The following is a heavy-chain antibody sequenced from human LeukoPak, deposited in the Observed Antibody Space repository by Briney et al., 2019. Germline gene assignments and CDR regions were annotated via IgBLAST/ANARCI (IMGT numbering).Heavy chain of an antibody. J-gene: IGHJ4*02. Sequence: GGSLRLSCAVSGFTFSSYALSWVRQTPGKGLEYVSTISGTGGSTYHADSVRGRFTISRDNSKSTLSLQMNSLRAEDTAIYYCAKSGPVKLFLFTPFDSWGQGTLVTVSS. D-gene: IGHD1-26*01. CDR3: AKSGPVKLFLFTPFDS. CDR1: GFTFSSYA. V-gene: IGHV3-23*01. CDR2: ISGTGGST.